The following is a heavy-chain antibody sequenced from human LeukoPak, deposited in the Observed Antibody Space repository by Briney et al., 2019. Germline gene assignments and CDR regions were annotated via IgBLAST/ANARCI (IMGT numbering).Heavy chain of an antibody. CDR3: ARDPRELLWFGELSRPYYFDY. J-gene: IGHJ4*02. Sequence: PSETLSLTCTVSGGSISSSSYYWGWIRQPPGKGLEWIGSIYYSGSTYYNPSLKSRVTISVDTSKNQFSLKLSSVTAADTAVYYCARDPRELLWFGELSRPYYFDYWGQGTLVTVSS. V-gene: IGHV4-39*07. CDR1: GGSISSSSYY. CDR2: IYYSGST. D-gene: IGHD3-10*01.